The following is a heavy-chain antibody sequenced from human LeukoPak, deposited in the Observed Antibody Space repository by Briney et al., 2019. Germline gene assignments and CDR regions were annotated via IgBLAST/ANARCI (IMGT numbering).Heavy chain of an antibody. CDR2: INPNTGGT. CDR1: GYTFTGYY. CDR3: ARGDWFDP. Sequence: ASVEVSCKASGYTFTGYYIHWVRQAPGQGLQWMGRINPNTGGTNYAQKFQGRVTMTRDTSISTAYMDLSRLRSDDTAVYYCARGDWFDPWGQGTLVTVSS. V-gene: IGHV1-2*06. J-gene: IGHJ5*02.